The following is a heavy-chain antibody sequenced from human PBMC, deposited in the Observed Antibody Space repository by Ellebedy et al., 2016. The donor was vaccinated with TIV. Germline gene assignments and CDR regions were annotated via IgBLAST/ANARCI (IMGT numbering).Heavy chain of an antibody. CDR3: VRLLPGYNFDY. J-gene: IGHJ4*02. CDR2: IAEDGSEK. Sequence: GGSLRLXXAASGFTFSSTRMSWVCQLPGKGLGWVDNIAEDGSEKYYVDSVKGRFTISRNNSKNTLYLQMNSLRVEDTAIYYCVRLLPGYNFDYWGQGTLVAVSS. CDR1: GFTFSSTR. V-gene: IGHV3-7*03. D-gene: IGHD5-18*01.